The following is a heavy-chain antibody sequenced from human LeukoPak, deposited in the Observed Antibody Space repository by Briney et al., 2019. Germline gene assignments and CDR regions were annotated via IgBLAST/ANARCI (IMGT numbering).Heavy chain of an antibody. V-gene: IGHV3-53*01. CDR3: AKKGYAGSGTHSYYFDY. D-gene: IGHD3-10*01. CDR2: IYGAGST. Sequence: PGGSLRLSCAASGFTVSSNHMSWVRQAPGKGLEWVSVIYGAGSTNYADSVKGRFTISRDNSKNTVDLQMNSLRAEDTAVYYCAKKGYAGSGTHSYYFDYWGQGALVTVSS. CDR1: GFTVSSNH. J-gene: IGHJ4*02.